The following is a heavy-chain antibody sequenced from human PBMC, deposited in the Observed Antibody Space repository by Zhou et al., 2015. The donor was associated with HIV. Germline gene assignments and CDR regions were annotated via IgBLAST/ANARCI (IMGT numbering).Heavy chain of an antibody. Sequence: EVRLVESGGALVQPGGSLRLSCAASGFTFNNYNMNWVRQPPGKGLEWISYISSDNSIYYKDSVKGRFTISRDNAKNSLYLQMNSLRDEDTAVYYCARDSVLISGYYYGMDVWGQGTTVTVSS. D-gene: IGHD3-22*01. CDR2: ISSDNSI. CDR3: ARDSVLISGYYYGMDV. V-gene: IGHV3-48*02. CDR1: GFTFNNYN. J-gene: IGHJ6*02.